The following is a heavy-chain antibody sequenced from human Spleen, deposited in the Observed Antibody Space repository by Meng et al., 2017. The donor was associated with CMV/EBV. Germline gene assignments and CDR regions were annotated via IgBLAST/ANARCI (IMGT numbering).Heavy chain of an antibody. Sequence: RGSLRLSCAASGITFRNCDMNWVRQAPGKGLEWVSHITGSGSTIYYADSVRGRFTISRDNAKNSLYLQMNSLRAEDTAIYYCAGRYCSDDKCHLFALDFWGQGTMVTVSS. J-gene: IGHJ3*01. CDR3: AGRYCSDDKCHLFALDF. D-gene: IGHD2-15*01. CDR1: GITFRNCD. CDR2: ITGSGSTI. V-gene: IGHV3-48*03.